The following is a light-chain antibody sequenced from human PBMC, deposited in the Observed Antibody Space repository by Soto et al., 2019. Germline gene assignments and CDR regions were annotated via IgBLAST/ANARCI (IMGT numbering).Light chain of an antibody. CDR3: LQDYNFPYT. J-gene: IGKJ2*01. Sequence: AIEMTQSPSSLSASVGDRVTITCRASQGIRNDLGWYQQKQGKAHKFLIYDASSLRSGVPARCSGSGSGTDVTLTISSLQPEDFATYYCLQDYNFPYTFGQGTKLEIK. CDR1: QGIRND. V-gene: IGKV1-6*01. CDR2: DAS.